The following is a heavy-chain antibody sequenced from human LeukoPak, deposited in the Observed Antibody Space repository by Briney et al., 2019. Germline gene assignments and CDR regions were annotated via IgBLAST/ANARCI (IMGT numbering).Heavy chain of an antibody. J-gene: IGHJ4*02. V-gene: IGHV3-53*01. Sequence: GGSLRLSCAASGFTFSSYSMNWVRQAPGKGLEWVSVLFGGGTIYYADSVNGRFTISRDNSKNTLYLQLNSLRAEDTAVYYCARGPRVATYYYFDYWGQGTLVTVSS. CDR3: ARGPRVATYYYFDY. CDR1: GFTFSSYS. D-gene: IGHD1-1*01. CDR2: LFGGGTI.